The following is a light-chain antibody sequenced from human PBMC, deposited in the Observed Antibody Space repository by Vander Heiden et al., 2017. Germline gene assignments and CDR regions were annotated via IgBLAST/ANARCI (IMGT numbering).Light chain of an antibody. CDR3: CSYTGSNTVV. CDR1: SSDVGHYNL. Sequence: QSPLTQPASGSGSPGPSITIPCTGTSSDVGHYNLVSWYQQHPGKAPNLMIYEVSRRPLGDSNRFSGSKSGNTASLTISGLQAEDEADYYCCSYTGSNTVVFGGGTKLSVL. V-gene: IGLV2-23*02. J-gene: IGLJ2*01. CDR2: EVS.